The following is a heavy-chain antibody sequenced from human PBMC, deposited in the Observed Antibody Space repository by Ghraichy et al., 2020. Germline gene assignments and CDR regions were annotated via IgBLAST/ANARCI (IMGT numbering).Heavy chain of an antibody. CDR1: GFTFSSYG. D-gene: IGHD3-16*01. J-gene: IGHJ4*02. CDR2: ISYDGSNK. Sequence: GGSLRLSCAASGFTFSSYGMHWVRQAPGKGLEWVAVISYDGSNKYYADSVKGRFTISRDNSKNTLYLQMNSLRAEDTAVYYCAKDLGGAADFDYWGQGTLVTVSS. CDR3: AKDLGGAADFDY. V-gene: IGHV3-30*18.